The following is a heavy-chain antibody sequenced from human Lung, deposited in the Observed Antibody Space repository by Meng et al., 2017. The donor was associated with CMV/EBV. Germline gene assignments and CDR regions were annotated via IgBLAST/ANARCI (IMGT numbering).Heavy chain of an antibody. CDR1: GGSISSSNYY. CDR2: IYHSGST. D-gene: IGHD3-10*01. Sequence: RQLEESGPGLVKPSETLSLTGTGSGGSISSSNYYWDWIRQPPGKGLEWIGAIYHSGSTSYNPSLQSRVTMFVDTSKNQFSLMLTSVTATDTAVYYCARRRGGSGRDCWGQGTLVTVSS. V-gene: IGHV4-39*01. J-gene: IGHJ4*02. CDR3: ARRRGGSGRDC.